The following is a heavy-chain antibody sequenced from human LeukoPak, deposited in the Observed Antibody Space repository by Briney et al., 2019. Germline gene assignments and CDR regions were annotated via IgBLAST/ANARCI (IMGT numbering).Heavy chain of an antibody. CDR3: AREVRGVIIG. Sequence: QPGGSLRLSCAASGFTFSSYEMNWVRQAPGKGLEWVSYISSSGSTIYYADSVKGRFTISRDNAKNSLYLQMNSQRAEDTAVYYCAREVRGVIIGWGQGTLVTVAS. CDR1: GFTFSSYE. J-gene: IGHJ4*02. D-gene: IGHD3-10*01. V-gene: IGHV3-48*03. CDR2: ISSSGSTI.